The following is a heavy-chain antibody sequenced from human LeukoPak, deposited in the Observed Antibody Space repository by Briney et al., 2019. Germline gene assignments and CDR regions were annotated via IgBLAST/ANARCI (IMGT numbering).Heavy chain of an antibody. J-gene: IGHJ6*02. CDR1: GYTFTGYY. Sequence: ASVKVSCKASGYTFTGYYMHWVRQAPGQGLEWMGWINPNSGGTNYAQKFQGRVTTTRDTSISTVYMELSRLRSDDTAVYYCARVIAVAGPYYYGMDVWGQGTTVTVSS. CDR3: ARVIAVAGPYYYGMDV. V-gene: IGHV1-2*02. CDR2: INPNSGGT. D-gene: IGHD6-19*01.